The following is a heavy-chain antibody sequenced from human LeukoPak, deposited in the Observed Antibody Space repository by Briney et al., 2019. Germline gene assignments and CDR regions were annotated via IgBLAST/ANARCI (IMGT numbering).Heavy chain of an antibody. D-gene: IGHD6-13*01. Sequence: GRSLRLSCAASGFTFSTCAMHWVRQAPGKGLEWVAVISHDGSNKYYGDSVKGRITISRDNSKKTLSLEMNSLRPEDTAVYYCAASSSWFYHWFDPWGQGTLVTVSS. J-gene: IGHJ5*02. CDR2: ISHDGSNK. CDR3: AASSSWFYHWFDP. CDR1: GFTFSTCA. V-gene: IGHV3-30-3*01.